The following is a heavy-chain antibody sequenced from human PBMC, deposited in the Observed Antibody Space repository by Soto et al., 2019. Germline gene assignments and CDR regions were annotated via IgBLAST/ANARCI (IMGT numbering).Heavy chain of an antibody. Sequence: GGSLRLSCAASGFTFSSYGMHWVRQAPGKGLEWVAVISYDGSNKYYADSVKGRFTISRDNSKNTLYLQMNSLRAEDTAVYYCAKELPDSYYYYGMDVWGQGTTVTVSS. CDR1: GFTFSSYG. V-gene: IGHV3-30*18. J-gene: IGHJ6*02. D-gene: IGHD1-26*01. CDR3: AKELPDSYYYYGMDV. CDR2: ISYDGSNK.